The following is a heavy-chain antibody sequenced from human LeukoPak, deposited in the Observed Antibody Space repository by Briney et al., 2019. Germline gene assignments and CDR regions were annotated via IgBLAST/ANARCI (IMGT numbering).Heavy chain of an antibody. CDR2: ISTSSSYI. J-gene: IGHJ3*02. D-gene: IGHD3-22*01. V-gene: IGHV3-21*04. CDR1: GFTFSSYS. Sequence: PGGSLRLSCAASGFTFSSYSMNWVRQAPGKGLEWVSSISTSSSYIYYADSVKGRFAISRDNSRNTLYLQMNSLSAEDTAVYYCARCNSDSSGLSAFDIWGQGTTVTVSS. CDR3: ARCNSDSSGLSAFDI.